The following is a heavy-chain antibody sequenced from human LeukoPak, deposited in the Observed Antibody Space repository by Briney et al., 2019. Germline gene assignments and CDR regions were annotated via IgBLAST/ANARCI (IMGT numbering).Heavy chain of an antibody. CDR3: ARPGPSFRMLHRYFDL. D-gene: IGHD2-8*01. J-gene: IGHJ2*01. Sequence: PSETLSLTCTVSGGSISSSSYYWGWIRQPPGKGLEWIGSIYYSGSTYYNPSLKSRVTISVDTSKNQFSLKLSSVTDADTAVYYCARPGPSFRMLHRYFDLWGRGTLVTVSS. CDR1: GGSISSSSYY. CDR2: IYYSGST. V-gene: IGHV4-39*01.